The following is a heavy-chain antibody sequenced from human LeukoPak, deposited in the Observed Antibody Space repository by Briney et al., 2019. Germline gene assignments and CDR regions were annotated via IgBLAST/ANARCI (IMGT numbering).Heavy chain of an antibody. V-gene: IGHV3-11*01. CDR1: GFTFSDYY. D-gene: IGHD2-15*01. Sequence: GGSLRFSCAASGFTFSDYYRSWIRQAPGKGLEWVSYISSSGSTIYYADSVKGRFTISRDNAKNSLYLQMNSLRAEDTAVYYCARDLHRYCSGGSCPDHWGQGTLVTVSS. CDR2: ISSSGSTI. CDR3: ARDLHRYCSGGSCPDH. J-gene: IGHJ4*02.